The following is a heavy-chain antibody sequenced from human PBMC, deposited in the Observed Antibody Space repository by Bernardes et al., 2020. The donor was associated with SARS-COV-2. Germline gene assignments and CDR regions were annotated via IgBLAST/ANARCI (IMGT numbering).Heavy chain of an antibody. CDR1: GDSINIQSPY. V-gene: IGHV4-39*01. D-gene: IGHD1-1*01. CDR3: ARHGDGYNRFFDY. Sequence: TLTLPSTVSGDSINIQSPYWGWIRQPPGPGLAWIGTIYYGGSTYYNPSLKSRVTLAVDTSKNQFSLKLTSVTTADTAVYYCARHGDGYNRFFDYWGRGTLVAV. J-gene: IGHJ4*02. CDR2: IYYGGST.